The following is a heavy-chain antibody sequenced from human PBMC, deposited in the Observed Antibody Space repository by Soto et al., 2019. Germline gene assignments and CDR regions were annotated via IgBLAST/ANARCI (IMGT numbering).Heavy chain of an antibody. CDR2: ISAYNGNT. V-gene: IGHV1-18*04. CDR1: GYTFISYG. Sequence: QVQLVQSGAEVKKPGASVKVSCKASGYTFISYGISWVRQAPGQGLEWMGWISAYNGNTNYAQKVQGRVTMTTDTSTSTAYMERKSLRSDDTAVYYCARDFVPGRMVRGVSAFDIWGQGTMVTGSS. J-gene: IGHJ3*02. CDR3: ARDFVPGRMVRGVSAFDI. D-gene: IGHD3-10*01.